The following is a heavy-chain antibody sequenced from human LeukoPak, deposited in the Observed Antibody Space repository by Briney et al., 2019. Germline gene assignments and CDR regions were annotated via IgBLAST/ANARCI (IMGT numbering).Heavy chain of an antibody. J-gene: IGHJ4*02. Sequence: GRSLRLSCAASGFTFSSYDMSWVRQAPGKGLEWVSTISGSGGDTYYADSVKGRFTISRDNSKNTLYLQMNGLRAEDTALYYCANQASGSYYVFDFWGQGTLVTVSS. CDR2: ISGSGGDT. D-gene: IGHD1-26*01. V-gene: IGHV3-23*01. CDR3: ANQASGSYYVFDF. CDR1: GFTFSSYD.